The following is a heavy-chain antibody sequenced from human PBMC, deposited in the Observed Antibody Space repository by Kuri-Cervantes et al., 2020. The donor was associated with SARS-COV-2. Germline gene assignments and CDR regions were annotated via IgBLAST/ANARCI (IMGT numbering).Heavy chain of an antibody. CDR3: ARGSNFSDTGGWYFDH. D-gene: IGHD2-15*01. V-gene: IGHV1-2*02. Sequence: ASVKVSCKASGYTFTGYYMHWVRQAPGQELEWMGWINPNSGGTNHAQKFQGRVTMTRDTSISTAYMELSRLRSDDTAVYYCARGSNFSDTGGWYFDHWGQGTLVTVSS. CDR1: GYTFTGYY. J-gene: IGHJ4*02. CDR2: INPNSGGT.